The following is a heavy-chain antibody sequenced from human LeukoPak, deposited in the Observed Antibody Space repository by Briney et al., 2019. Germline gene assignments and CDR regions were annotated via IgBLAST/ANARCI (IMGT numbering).Heavy chain of an antibody. V-gene: IGHV3-33*06. CDR1: GFTFRSYW. CDR3: AKEPISKSMRYYFDY. D-gene: IGHD5-24*01. CDR2: IWYDGSNK. Sequence: GGSLRLSCAASGFTFRSYWMSGVRQAPGKGLEWVAVIWYDGSNKYYADSVKGRFTISGEDSKNTLYLQMNSLRAEDTAVYYCAKEPISKSMRYYFDYWGQGTLVTVSS. J-gene: IGHJ4*02.